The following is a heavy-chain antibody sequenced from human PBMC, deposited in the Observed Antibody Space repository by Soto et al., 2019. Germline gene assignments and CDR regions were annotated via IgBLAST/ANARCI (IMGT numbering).Heavy chain of an antibody. V-gene: IGHV1-18*01. Sequence: QVQLVQSGAEVKKPGASVKVSCKASGYTFTSYGISWVRQAPGQGLEWMGWISAYNGNTNYAQKLQGRVTMTTDTSTSTAYMELRSLRSDDTAVYYCARARAEHYSNKLYYCYYMDVWGKGTTVTVSS. J-gene: IGHJ6*03. CDR2: ISAYNGNT. D-gene: IGHD6-13*01. CDR3: ARARAEHYSNKLYYCYYMDV. CDR1: GYTFTSYG.